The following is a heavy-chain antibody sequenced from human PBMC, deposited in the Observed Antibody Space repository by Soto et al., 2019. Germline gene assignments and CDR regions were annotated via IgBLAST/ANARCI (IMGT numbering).Heavy chain of an antibody. J-gene: IGHJ6*03. D-gene: IGHD5-18*01. V-gene: IGHV4-34*01. CDR1: GGSFSGYY. CDR3: ARGVRYSYGYFSYYYYMDV. CDR2: INHSGST. Sequence: QVQLQQWGAGLLKPSETLSLTCAVYGGSFSGYYWSWIRQPPGKGLEWIGEINHSGSTNYNPSLKSRVTISVDTSKIQFSLKLSSVTAAYTAVYYCARGVRYSYGYFSYYYYMDVWGKGTTVTVSS.